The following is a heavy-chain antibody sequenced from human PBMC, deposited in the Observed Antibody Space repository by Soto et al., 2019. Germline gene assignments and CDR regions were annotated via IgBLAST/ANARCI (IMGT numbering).Heavy chain of an antibody. V-gene: IGHV1-46*01. CDR2: INPSGGST. J-gene: IGHJ4*02. Sequence: QVQLVQSGAEVKKPGASVKVSCKASGYTFTSYYMHWVRQAPGQGLEWMGIINPSGGSTSYAQKFQGRVTMTRDTSTSTVYMELSSLRSEDTAVYYCERDRQAGIFDYWGQGTLVTVSS. D-gene: IGHD1-20*01. CDR3: ERDRQAGIFDY. CDR1: GYTFTSYY.